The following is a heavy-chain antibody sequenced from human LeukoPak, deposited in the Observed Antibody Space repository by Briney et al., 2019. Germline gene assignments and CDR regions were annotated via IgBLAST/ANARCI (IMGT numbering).Heavy chain of an antibody. Sequence: SETLSLTCTVSGGSISSSIYFWGWIRQPPGKGLEWIGSIHYSGSTYHDPSLKSRVTVSLDTSKNQFSLKLSSVTATDTAVYYCARQLYSSGSYYAPMDVWGKGTTVTISS. V-gene: IGHV4-39*01. CDR3: ARQLYSSGSYYAPMDV. D-gene: IGHD3-10*01. CDR1: GGSISSSIYF. J-gene: IGHJ6*03. CDR2: IHYSGST.